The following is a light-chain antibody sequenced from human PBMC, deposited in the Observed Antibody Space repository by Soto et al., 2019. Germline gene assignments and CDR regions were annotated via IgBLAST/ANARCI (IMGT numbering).Light chain of an antibody. CDR3: QQYNSYSPLT. V-gene: IGKV1-5*01. Sequence: DIQMTQSPSTLSASLGDRVTITGRASPSISSWLAWYQQKPGKAPKLLIYDASSLEIGVPSRFSGSGSGTEFTLTISSLQPDDFATYYCQQYNSYSPLTFGGGTKVEIK. CDR1: PSISSW. CDR2: DAS. J-gene: IGKJ4*01.